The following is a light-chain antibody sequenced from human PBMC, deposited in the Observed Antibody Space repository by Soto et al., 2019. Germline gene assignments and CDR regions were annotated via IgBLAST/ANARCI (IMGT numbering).Light chain of an antibody. CDR3: QQFDNYLPT. J-gene: IGKJ4*01. Sequence: EIVMTQSPATLSVSPGERATLSCRASQSVSSNLAWYQQKPGQAPRLLIYGASTRATGIPARFSGSGSGTEFTLTISSLQSEDFATYHCQQFDNYLPTFGGGTKVEMK. CDR2: GAS. V-gene: IGKV3-15*01. CDR1: QSVSSN.